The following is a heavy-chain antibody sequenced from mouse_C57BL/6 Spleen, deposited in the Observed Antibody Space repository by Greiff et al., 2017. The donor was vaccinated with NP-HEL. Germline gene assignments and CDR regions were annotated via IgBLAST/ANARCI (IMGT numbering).Heavy chain of an antibody. D-gene: IGHD2-2*01. V-gene: IGHV3-5*01. CDR2: IYYSGTI. CDR3: AREVTTKWYFDV. Sequence: DVKLQESGPGLVKPSQTVFLTCTVTGISITTGNYRWSWIRQFPGNKLEWIGYIYYSGTITYNPSLTSRTTITRDTPKNQFFLEMNSLTAEDTATYYCAREVTTKWYFDVWGTGTTVTVSS. CDR1: GISITTGNYR. J-gene: IGHJ1*03.